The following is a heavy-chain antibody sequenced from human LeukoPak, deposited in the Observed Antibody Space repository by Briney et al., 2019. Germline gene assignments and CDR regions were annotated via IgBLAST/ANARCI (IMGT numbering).Heavy chain of an antibody. CDR2: INPNSGGT. CDR1: GYTFTGYY. D-gene: IGHD2-2*01. J-gene: IGHJ6*03. Sequence: ASVKVSCKASGYTFTGYYMHWVRQAPGQGLEWTGWINPNSGGTNYAQKFQGRVTMTRDTSISTAYMELSRLRSDDTAVYYCARAYCSSTSCYYYYYMDVWGKGTTVTVSS. V-gene: IGHV1-2*02. CDR3: ARAYCSSTSCYYYYYMDV.